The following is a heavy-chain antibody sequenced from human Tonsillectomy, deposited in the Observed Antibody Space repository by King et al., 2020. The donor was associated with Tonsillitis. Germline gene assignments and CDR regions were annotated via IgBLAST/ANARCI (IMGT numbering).Heavy chain of an antibody. CDR3: ASQSGSLDY. D-gene: IGHD5-12*01. V-gene: IGHV3-23*04. CDR2: ISGSGGST. Sequence: VQLVEAGGGLVQPGGSLRLSCAASGFTFCSYAMSWVRQAPGKGGGWGPTISGSGGSTYYADSGKGRFTISSDNSKRTLYLQMNSRRAEDTAVYSCASQSGSLDYWGQGTLVTVSS. CDR1: GFTFCSYA. J-gene: IGHJ4*02.